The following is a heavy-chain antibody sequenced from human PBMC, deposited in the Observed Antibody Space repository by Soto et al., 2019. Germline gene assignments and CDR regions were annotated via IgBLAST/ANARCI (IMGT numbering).Heavy chain of an antibody. D-gene: IGHD5-18*01. J-gene: IGHJ3*02. V-gene: IGHV5-51*01. CDR1: GYSFTSYW. Sequence: GESLKISCKGSGYSFTSYWIGWVRQMPGKGLEWMGIIYPGDSDTRYSPSFQGQVTISADKSISTAYLQWSSLKASDTAMYYCARQDRDTAMVTGAFEIWGQGTMVTVSS. CDR3: ARQDRDTAMVTGAFEI. CDR2: IYPGDSDT.